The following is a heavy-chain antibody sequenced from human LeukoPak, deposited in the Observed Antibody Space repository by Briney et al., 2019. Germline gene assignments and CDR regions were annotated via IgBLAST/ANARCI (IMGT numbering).Heavy chain of an antibody. CDR2: INPNSGGT. Sequence: ASVKVSCKASGYTFTGYYMHWVRQAPGQGLEWMGWINPNSGGTNYAQKFQGRVTMTRDTSISTAYMELSKLRSDDTAVYYCARNPLPAATGDIWGQGTMVTVSS. J-gene: IGHJ3*02. D-gene: IGHD2-2*01. V-gene: IGHV1-2*02. CDR1: GYTFTGYY. CDR3: ARNPLPAATGDI.